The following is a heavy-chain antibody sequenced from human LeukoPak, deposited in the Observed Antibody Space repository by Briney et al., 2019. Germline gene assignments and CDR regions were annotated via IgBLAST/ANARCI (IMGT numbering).Heavy chain of an antibody. CDR3: ARDSSSWTNFDY. CDR1: GFTFSNYG. J-gene: IGHJ4*02. CDR2: ISSSSSYI. Sequence: GGTLRLSCAASGFTFSNYGMSWVRQAPGKGLEWVSSISSSSSYIYYADSVKGRFTISRDNAKNSLYLQMNSLRAEDTAVYYCARDSSSWTNFDYWGQGTLVTVSS. D-gene: IGHD6-13*01. V-gene: IGHV3-21*01.